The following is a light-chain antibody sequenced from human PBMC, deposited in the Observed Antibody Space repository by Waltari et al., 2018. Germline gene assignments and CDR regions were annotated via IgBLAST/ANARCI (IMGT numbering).Light chain of an antibody. V-gene: IGLV3-21*04. CDR1: NIGSKS. CDR3: QVWDSSSDHWV. CDR2: DAS. J-gene: IGLJ3*02. Sequence: SYVLTQPPSVSVAPGKTARITCGGNNIGSKSVHWYQQPPGQAPVLVIYDASDRPSGSPERFSGPNSGNTSTLTIDRVEAGDEADYYCQVWDSSSDHWVFGGGTKLTVL.